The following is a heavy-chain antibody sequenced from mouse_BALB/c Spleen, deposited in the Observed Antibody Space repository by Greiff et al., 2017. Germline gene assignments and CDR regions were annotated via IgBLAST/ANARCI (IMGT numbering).Heavy chain of an antibody. CDR3: ARCYYGNYGYFDV. V-gene: IGHV1-80*01. Sequence: VQLQQSGAELVRPGSSVKISCKASGYAFSSYWMNWVKQRPGQGLEWIGQIYPGDGDTTYNGQFKGKATLTADKSSSTAYMQLSSLTSEDSAVYVCARCYYGNYGYFDVWGAGTTVTVSA. CDR1: GYAFSSYW. D-gene: IGHD2-1*01. CDR2: IYPGDGDT. J-gene: IGHJ1*01.